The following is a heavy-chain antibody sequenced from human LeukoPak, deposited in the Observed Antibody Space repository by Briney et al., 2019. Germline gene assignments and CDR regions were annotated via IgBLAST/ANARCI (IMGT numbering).Heavy chain of an antibody. Sequence: SETLSLTCAVYIDSFSNYHWNWIRQTPAKGMEWIGEVNESGGTNISPSLRSRVTISVDTSKNQFSLKLSSVTAADTAVYYCARDGSSWYGTWFDPWGQGTLVTVSS. CDR2: VNESGGT. D-gene: IGHD6-13*01. CDR1: IDSFSNYH. J-gene: IGHJ5*02. V-gene: IGHV4-34*01. CDR3: ARDGSSWYGTWFDP.